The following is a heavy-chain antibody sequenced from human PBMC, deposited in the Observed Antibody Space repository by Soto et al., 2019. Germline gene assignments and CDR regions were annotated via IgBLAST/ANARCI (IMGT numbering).Heavy chain of an antibody. Sequence: QVQLVQSGAEVKKPGSSVKVSCKASGGTFSSYAISWVRQAPGQGLEWMGGIIPIFGKANYAQKFQGRVTITADESTSTAYMELSSLRSEDTAVYYCAREGWYYYGSSGQFDYWGQGTLVTVSS. CDR2: IIPIFGKA. J-gene: IGHJ4*02. CDR1: GGTFSSYA. V-gene: IGHV1-69*01. D-gene: IGHD3-22*01. CDR3: AREGWYYYGSSGQFDY.